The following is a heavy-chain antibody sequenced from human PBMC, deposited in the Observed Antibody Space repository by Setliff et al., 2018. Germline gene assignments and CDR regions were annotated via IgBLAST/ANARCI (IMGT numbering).Heavy chain of an antibody. V-gene: IGHV4-38-2*02. D-gene: IGHD3-10*01. J-gene: IGHJ6*02. CDR2: IGHTGSI. CDR1: GYSISSGYI. CDR3: ARDSNYYGSGTKSGDYGMDV. Sequence: SETLSLTCTVSGYSISSGYIWGWIRQPPGKGLEWVGNIGHTGSINYNPSLKSRLTISRDTSKNQVSLKLNSVTAADTAVYYCARDSNYYGSGTKSGDYGMDVWGQGTTVTVSS.